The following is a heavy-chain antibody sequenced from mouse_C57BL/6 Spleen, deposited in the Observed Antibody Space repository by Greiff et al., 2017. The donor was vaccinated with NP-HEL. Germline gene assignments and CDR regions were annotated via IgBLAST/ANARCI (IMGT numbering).Heavy chain of an antibody. D-gene: IGHD2-1*01. Sequence: QVQLQQPGAELVRPGSSVKLSCKASGYTFTSYWMDWVKQRPGQGLEWIGNIYPSDSETHYNQKFKDKATLTVDKSSSTAYMQLSSLTSEDSAVYYCARGGYGNYDCDYWGQGTTLTVSS. J-gene: IGHJ2*01. CDR1: GYTFTSYW. CDR2: IYPSDSET. CDR3: ARGGYGNYDCDY. V-gene: IGHV1-61*01.